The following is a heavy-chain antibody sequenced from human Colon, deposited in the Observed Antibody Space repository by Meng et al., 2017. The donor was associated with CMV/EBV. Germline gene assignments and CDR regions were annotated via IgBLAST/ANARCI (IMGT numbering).Heavy chain of an antibody. CDR3: ARDSGSFTSADY. J-gene: IGHJ4*02. CDR1: GFTFSSYW. Sequence: GGSLRLSCAASGFTFSSYWMHWVRQAPGKGLVWVSRISSDGSSTSYADSVKGRLTISRDNAKNTLYLQMNSLRAEDTAVYYCARDSGSFTSADYWGQGTLVTVSS. V-gene: IGHV3-74*01. CDR2: ISSDGSST. D-gene: IGHD1-26*01.